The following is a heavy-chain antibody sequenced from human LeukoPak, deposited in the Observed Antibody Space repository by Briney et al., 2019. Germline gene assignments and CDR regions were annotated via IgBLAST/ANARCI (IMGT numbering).Heavy chain of an antibody. CDR1: GFTFGSYA. CDR2: ISSSDGST. Sequence: GGSLRLSCAASGFTFGSYAMSWVRQAPGKGLEWVSTISSSDGSTYYAGSVKGRFTISGDNSKSTLYLQMNSLRAEDTAVYYCAKGFQSRGLSDYWGQGTLVTVSS. J-gene: IGHJ4*02. D-gene: IGHD3-10*01. V-gene: IGHV3-23*01. CDR3: AKGFQSRGLSDY.